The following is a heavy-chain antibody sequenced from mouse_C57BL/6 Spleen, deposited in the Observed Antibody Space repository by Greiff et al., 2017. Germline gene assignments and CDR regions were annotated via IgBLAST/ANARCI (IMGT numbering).Heavy chain of an antibody. V-gene: IGHV7-3*01. CDR1: GFTFTDYY. Sequence: EVKLQESGGGLVQPGGSLSLSCAASGFTFTDYYMSWVRQPPGKALEWLGFIRNKANGYTTEYSASVKCRFTISRDNSQSILYLQMNALRAEDSATYYCARSDGYYGYFDVWGTGTTVTVSS. D-gene: IGHD2-3*01. J-gene: IGHJ1*03. CDR2: IRNKANGYTT. CDR3: ARSDGYYGYFDV.